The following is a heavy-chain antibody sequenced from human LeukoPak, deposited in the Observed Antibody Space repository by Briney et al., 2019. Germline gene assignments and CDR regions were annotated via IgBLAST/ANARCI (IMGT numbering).Heavy chain of an antibody. CDR2: ISGSGDNT. J-gene: IGHJ4*02. V-gene: IGHV3-23*01. CDR3: AKVSGYDAY. CDR1: GFTFSNYA. D-gene: IGHD5-12*01. Sequence: GGSLRLSCTASGFTFSNYAMSWVRLAPGKGLEWVSAISGSGDNTYYADSVKGRFTISRDNSKNTLYLQMNSLRAEDTAVYYCAKVSGYDAYWGQGTLVTVS.